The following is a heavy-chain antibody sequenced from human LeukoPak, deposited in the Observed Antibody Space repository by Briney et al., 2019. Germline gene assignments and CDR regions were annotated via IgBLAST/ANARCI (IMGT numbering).Heavy chain of an antibody. D-gene: IGHD2-2*01. CDR3: ARGPVRRYQYYYHMDV. CDR1: GFTFSNYW. Sequence: PGGSLRLSCVASGFTFSNYWMSWVRQAPGKGLEWVANINQDGSEKYYVESVKGRFTISRDNARNSLYLQMNSLRAEDTAVYYCARGPVRRYQYYYHMDVWGKGTTVTVSS. V-gene: IGHV3-7*01. J-gene: IGHJ6*03. CDR2: INQDGSEK.